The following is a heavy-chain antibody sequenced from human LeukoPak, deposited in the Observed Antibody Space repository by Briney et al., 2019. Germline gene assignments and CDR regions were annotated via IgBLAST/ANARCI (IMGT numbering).Heavy chain of an antibody. CDR2: THRSGDT. Sequence: SETLSLTCAVYGVSVSSDNWWTWVRQSPGKGLEWIGETHRSGDTRYNSSLNGRVTISIDNSNNRLSLLLRYVTAADTAMYYCATRDQSRTYLAPADCWGQGTLATVSS. V-gene: IGHV4-4*02. CDR1: GVSVSSDNW. D-gene: IGHD5-24*01. CDR3: ATRDQSRTYLAPADC. J-gene: IGHJ4*02.